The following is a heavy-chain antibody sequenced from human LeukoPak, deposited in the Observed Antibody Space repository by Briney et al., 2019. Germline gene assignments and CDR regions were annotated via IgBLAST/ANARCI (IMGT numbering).Heavy chain of an antibody. Sequence: SETLSLTCTVSGGSISSYYWSWIRQPPGKGLEWIGYIYYSGSTNYNPSLKSRVTISVDTSKKQFSLKLSSVTAADTAVYYCARVSPGPGGDYFDYWGQGTLVTVSS. CDR1: GGSISSYY. CDR2: IYYSGST. J-gene: IGHJ4*02. CDR3: ARVSPGPGGDYFDY. D-gene: IGHD3-10*01. V-gene: IGHV4-59*01.